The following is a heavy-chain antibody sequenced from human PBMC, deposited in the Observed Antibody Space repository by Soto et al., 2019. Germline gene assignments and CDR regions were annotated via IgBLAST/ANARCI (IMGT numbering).Heavy chain of an antibody. CDR3: ARSSRYQYDSRAGNFDY. Sequence: QVQLQESGPGLVKPSGTLSLTCAVSGVSISSNNWWSWVRQPPGKGLEWIGEMYHTGSTNDNQSPKSRVTISVDKSKNHFSLELNSVTAADTAVYSCARSSRYQYDSRAGNFDYWGQGTLVTVSS. D-gene: IGHD3-22*01. CDR1: GVSISSNNW. V-gene: IGHV4-4*02. J-gene: IGHJ4*02. CDR2: MYHTGST.